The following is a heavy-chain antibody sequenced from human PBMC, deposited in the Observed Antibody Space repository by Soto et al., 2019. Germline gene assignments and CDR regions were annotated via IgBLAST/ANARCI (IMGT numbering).Heavy chain of an antibody. CDR2: IEGSGTIT. CDR1: GFMFSTTD. V-gene: IGHV3-23*01. J-gene: IGHJ5*01. Sequence: GGSLRLSCAASGFMFSTTDMSWVRQAPGKGLEWVTTIEGSGTITYYADSVRGRFTISRDNSKNTVYLQMDSLTADDTAVYYCVKNSGWFNSWGQGTPVTVSS. D-gene: IGHD3-10*01. CDR3: VKNSGWFNS.